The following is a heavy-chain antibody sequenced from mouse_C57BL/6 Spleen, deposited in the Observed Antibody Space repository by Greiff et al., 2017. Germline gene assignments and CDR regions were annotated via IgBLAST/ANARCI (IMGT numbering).Heavy chain of an antibody. J-gene: IGHJ3*01. CDR3: AETAQAEGFAY. V-gene: IGHV14-2*01. Sequence: EVQLQQSGAELVKPGASVKLSCTASGFNFTDYCMHWVKQRTEQGLEWIGRIDPEDGETKYAPKFQGKATITADTSTNTSYLQLSSLTSEDTAVYYCAETAQAEGFAYWGKGTLVTVSA. CDR1: GFNFTDYC. D-gene: IGHD3-2*02. CDR2: IDPEDGET.